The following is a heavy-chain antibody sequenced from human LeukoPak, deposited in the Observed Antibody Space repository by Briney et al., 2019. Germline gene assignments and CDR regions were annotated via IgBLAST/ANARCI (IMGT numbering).Heavy chain of an antibody. Sequence: SETLSLTCTVSGGSISSYYWSWIRQPPGKGLEWIGYIYYSGSTNYNPSLKSRVTISVDTPKNQFSLKLSSVTAADTAVYYCARVRGDYVPYFDYWGQGTLVTVSS. CDR2: IYYSGST. CDR1: GGSISSYY. D-gene: IGHD4-17*01. J-gene: IGHJ4*02. V-gene: IGHV4-59*01. CDR3: ARVRGDYVPYFDY.